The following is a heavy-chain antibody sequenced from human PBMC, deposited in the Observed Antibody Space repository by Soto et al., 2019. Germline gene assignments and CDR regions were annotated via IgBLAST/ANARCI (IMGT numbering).Heavy chain of an antibody. CDR3: ARDGVDTATGYYYGMDV. D-gene: IGHD5-18*01. J-gene: IGHJ6*02. CDR2: ISAYNGNT. CDR1: GYTFTSYG. Sequence: QVQLVQSGAEVKKPGASVKVSCKASGYTFTSYGISWVRQAPGQGLAWMGWISAYNGNTNYAQNLQGRVTMTTDTSTSTAYMELRSLRSDDTAVYYCARDGVDTATGYYYGMDVWGQGTTVTVSS. V-gene: IGHV1-18*01.